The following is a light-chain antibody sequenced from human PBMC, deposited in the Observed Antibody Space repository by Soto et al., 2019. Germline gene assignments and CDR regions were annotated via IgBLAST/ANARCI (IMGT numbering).Light chain of an antibody. V-gene: IGKV3-20*01. Sequence: EIVLTQSPGTLSLSPGERATLSCRASQSVRNNYLAWYQQRPGQAPRLLIYAASSRATGIPDRFSGSGSGTDFTLTISRLEPEDFAVYYCQQYASSPLLTFGGGTKVDI. CDR2: AAS. J-gene: IGKJ4*01. CDR3: QQYASSPLLT. CDR1: QSVRNNY.